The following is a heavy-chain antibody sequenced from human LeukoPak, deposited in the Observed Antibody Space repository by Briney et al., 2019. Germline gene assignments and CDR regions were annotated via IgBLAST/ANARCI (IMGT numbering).Heavy chain of an antibody. CDR3: ARGPGSSGWYRFYYYYYYMDV. Sequence: ASVKVSCKVSGYTLTELSMHWMRQAPGKGLEWMGGFDLEDGETIYAPTFQGRVTMTEDTSTDTAYMELSSMRSEDTAVYYCARGPGSSGWYRFYYYYYYMDVWGKKTTVTISS. J-gene: IGHJ6*03. CDR1: GYTLTELS. D-gene: IGHD6-19*01. CDR2: FDLEDGET. V-gene: IGHV1-24*01.